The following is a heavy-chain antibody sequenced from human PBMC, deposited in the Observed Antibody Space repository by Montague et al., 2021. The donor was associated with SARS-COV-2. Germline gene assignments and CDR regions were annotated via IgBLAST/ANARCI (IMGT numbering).Heavy chain of an antibody. CDR1: GASSSNYY. V-gene: IGHV4-34*01. CDR3: ASAPRYSFGFWAY. D-gene: IGHD5-12*01. Sequence: SETLSLTCAVYGASSSNYYWSWSRQSPGKGLEWDGEINNSGYTDYNPHLESRLTISLGASKKQFSLKMTSVTAADTAIYCCASAPRYSFGFWAYWGQGTLVSVSS. CDR2: INNSGYT. J-gene: IGHJ4*02.